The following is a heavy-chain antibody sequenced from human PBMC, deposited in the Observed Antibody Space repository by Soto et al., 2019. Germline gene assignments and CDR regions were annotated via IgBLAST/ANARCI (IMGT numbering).Heavy chain of an antibody. V-gene: IGHV1-69*12. Sequence: QVQLVQSGAEVKKPGSSVKVSCQASGGTFSSYAISWVRQAPGQWLEWMGGIIPIFGTANYAQKFQGRVKITADESTSTAYMELSSLRSEDTAVYYCARNKAREGYYYDYGMDVWGQGTTVTVSS. CDR1: GGTFSSYA. CDR3: ARNKAREGYYYDYGMDV. CDR2: IIPIFGTA. J-gene: IGHJ6*02. D-gene: IGHD1-26*01.